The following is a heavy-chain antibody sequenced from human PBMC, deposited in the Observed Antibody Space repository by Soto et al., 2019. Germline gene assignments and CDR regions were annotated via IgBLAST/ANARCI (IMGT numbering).Heavy chain of an antibody. J-gene: IGHJ3*02. D-gene: IGHD3-3*02. V-gene: IGHV1-3*01. Sequence: QAQLVQSGAEMKKPGASVKVSCKATGYTFSAYTMNWVRQAPGQSLEWMGWINAGSGNTKYSQNFQGRVSMTGDTSAGTVYMELTGWTSEDTAVYYCARDTETLGPRANDALDIWGQGTMVTVSS. CDR3: ARDTETLGPRANDALDI. CDR2: INAGSGNT. CDR1: GYTFSAYT.